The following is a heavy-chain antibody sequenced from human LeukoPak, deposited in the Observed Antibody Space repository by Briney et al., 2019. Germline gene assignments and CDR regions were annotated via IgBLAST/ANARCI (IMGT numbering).Heavy chain of an antibody. CDR1: GFTLSSYG. J-gene: IGHJ3*02. V-gene: IGHV3-64*01. CDR3: ARRPQGAYDI. Sequence: GGSLRLSCFASGFTLSSYGIHWVRQAPGRGRNFVSAISSSRSSTFYAISVKRRFSISRDNSKTTLYLQMGSLRAEDMAVYYCARRPQGAYDIWGQGTMVTVSS. CDR2: ISSSRSST.